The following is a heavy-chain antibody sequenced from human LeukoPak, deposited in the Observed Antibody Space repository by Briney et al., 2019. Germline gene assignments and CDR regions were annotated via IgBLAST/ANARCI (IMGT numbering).Heavy chain of an antibody. J-gene: IGHJ4*02. V-gene: IGHV1-69*04. CDR3: ARDRGSITMIASPGYYFDY. D-gene: IGHD3-22*01. CDR1: GGTFSSYT. Sequence: GASVKVSCKASGGTFSSYTISWVRQAPGQGREWMGRIIPILGIANYAQKFQGRVTDTADKSTSTAYMELSSLRSEDTAVYYCARDRGSITMIASPGYYFDYWGQGTLVTVSS. CDR2: IIPILGIA.